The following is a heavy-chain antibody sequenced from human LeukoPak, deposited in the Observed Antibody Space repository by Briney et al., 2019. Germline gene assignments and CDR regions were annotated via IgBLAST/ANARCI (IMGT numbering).Heavy chain of an antibody. V-gene: IGHV1-69*13. CDR3: ARGDYDFWSGYYTLGYFQH. Sequence: SVKVSCKASGGTFSSYAISWVRQAPGQGLEWMGGIIPIFGTANYAQKFQGRVTITADESTSTAYMELSSLRSEDTAAYYCARGDYDFWSGYYTLGYFQHWGQGTLVTVSS. CDR1: GGTFSSYA. CDR2: IIPIFGTA. D-gene: IGHD3-3*01. J-gene: IGHJ1*01.